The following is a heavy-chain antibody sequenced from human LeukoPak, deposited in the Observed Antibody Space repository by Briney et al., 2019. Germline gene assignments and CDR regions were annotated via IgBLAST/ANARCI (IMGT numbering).Heavy chain of an antibody. V-gene: IGHV4-59*01. CDR3: ARNDFWGAFDI. J-gene: IGHJ3*02. Sequence: YCIWYIYSSWTTNYTPSLKRRVTISVDTSKNQFSLKLSSVTAADTAVYYCARNDFWGAFDIWGQGTMVTVSS. CDR2: IYSSWTT. D-gene: IGHD3-3*01.